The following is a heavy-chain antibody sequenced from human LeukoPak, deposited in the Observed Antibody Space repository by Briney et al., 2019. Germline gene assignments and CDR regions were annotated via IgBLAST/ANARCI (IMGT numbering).Heavy chain of an antibody. CDR3: ARVAGWAFDY. CDR1: GFTFSSYG. Sequence: GGSLRLSCAASGFTFSSYGMSWVRQAPGKGLEWVSAISGGGGSTYYADSVKGRFTISRDNSKNTLYLQMNSLRAEDAAVYYCARVAGWAFDYWGQGTLVTVSS. V-gene: IGHV3-23*01. D-gene: IGHD6-19*01. J-gene: IGHJ4*02. CDR2: ISGGGGST.